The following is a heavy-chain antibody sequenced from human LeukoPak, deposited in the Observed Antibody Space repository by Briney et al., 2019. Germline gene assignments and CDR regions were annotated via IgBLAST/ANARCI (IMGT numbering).Heavy chain of an antibody. CDR3: AKDGYSSGWYQALTAFDI. D-gene: IGHD6-19*01. Sequence: GGSLRLSCAASGFTFSSYGMLWVRQAPGKGLEWVAFIRYDGSNKYYADSVKGRFTISRDNSKNTLYLQMNSLRAEDTAVYYCAKDGYSSGWYQALTAFDIWGQGTMVTVSS. CDR2: IRYDGSNK. V-gene: IGHV3-30*02. J-gene: IGHJ3*02. CDR1: GFTFSSYG.